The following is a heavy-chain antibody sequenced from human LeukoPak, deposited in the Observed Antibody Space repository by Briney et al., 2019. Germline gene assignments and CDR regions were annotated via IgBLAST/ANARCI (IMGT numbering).Heavy chain of an antibody. V-gene: IGHV3-11*04. D-gene: IGHD3-9*01. Sequence: GGSLRLSCAASGFTFRDYYMSWIRQAPGKGLEWVSYISSSGYTIYYADSVKGRFTISRDNAKNSLSLQLNSLRVEDTAVYYCARGHYDVLAASYKWTPDYWGQGTLVTVSS. CDR2: ISSSGYTI. CDR1: GFTFRDYY. CDR3: ARGHYDVLAASYKWTPDY. J-gene: IGHJ4*02.